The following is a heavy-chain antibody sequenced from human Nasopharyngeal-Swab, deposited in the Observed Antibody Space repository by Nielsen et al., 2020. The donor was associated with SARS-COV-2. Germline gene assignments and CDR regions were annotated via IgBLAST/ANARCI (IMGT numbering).Heavy chain of an antibody. J-gene: IGHJ6*02. D-gene: IGHD3-9*01. CDR3: TRDQRTFDWPPMDV. Sequence: GESLKISCAASGFIFSASAMHWVRQAPGTGLVWVSRINTDGSETGYADSVTGRFTISRDNTKNTLSLQMNSLRAEDTGIYYCTRDQRTFDWPPMDVWGQGTTVTVSS. CDR2: INTDGSET. V-gene: IGHV3-74*01. CDR1: GFIFSASA.